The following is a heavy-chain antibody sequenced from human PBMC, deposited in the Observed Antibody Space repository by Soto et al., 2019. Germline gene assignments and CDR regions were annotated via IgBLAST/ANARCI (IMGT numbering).Heavy chain of an antibody. CDR3: ATYSSNQEENEFDY. CDR2: IYSGGST. CDR1: GFTVSSKY. Sequence: GGSLRLSCAASGFTVSSKYMSWVRQAPGKGLEWVSVIYSGGSTYYADSVKGRFTISRHNSKNTLYLQMNSLRAEDTAVYYCATYSSNQEENEFDYWGQGTLVTVSS. J-gene: IGHJ4*02. V-gene: IGHV3-53*04. D-gene: IGHD6-13*01.